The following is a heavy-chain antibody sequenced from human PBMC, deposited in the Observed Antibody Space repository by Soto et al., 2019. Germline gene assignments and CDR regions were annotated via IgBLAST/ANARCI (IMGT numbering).Heavy chain of an antibody. D-gene: IGHD2-15*01. CDR3: AKVRPRYCSGGSCYFDY. CDR1: GFTFSSYA. Sequence: GGSLRLSCAASGFTFSSYAMSWVRQAPGKGLEWVSAISGSGGSTYYADSVKGRFTISRDNSKNTLYLQMNSLRAEDTAVYYCAKVRPRYCSGGSCYFDYWXQGTLVTVSS. J-gene: IGHJ4*02. V-gene: IGHV3-23*01. CDR2: ISGSGGST.